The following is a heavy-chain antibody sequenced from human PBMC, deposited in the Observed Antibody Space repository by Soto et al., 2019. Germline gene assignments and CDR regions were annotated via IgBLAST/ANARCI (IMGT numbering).Heavy chain of an antibody. CDR2: IYHSGST. Sequence: QVQLQESGPGLVKPSGTLSLTCAVSGGSISSSNWWSWVRQPPGKGLEWIGEIYHSGSTNYNPSLQSPVTIAVAKPRNHFSRKLSSVTAAATSVYYCARVVGRCYYGTDAWGQGTTVTVSS. V-gene: IGHV4-4*02. CDR1: GGSISSSNW. D-gene: IGHD3-10*01. J-gene: IGHJ6*02. CDR3: ARVVGRCYYGTDA.